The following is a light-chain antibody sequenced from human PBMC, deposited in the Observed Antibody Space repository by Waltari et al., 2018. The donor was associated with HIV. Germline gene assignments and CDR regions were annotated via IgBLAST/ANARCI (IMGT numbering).Light chain of an antibody. CDR1: QSVETY. J-gene: IGKJ1*01. Sequence: TQSPATLSLSPGERATLSCRSTQSVETYMAWYQQKPGQSPRLLILDAPQRAPGIPARFSGSGSGTDFVLTIDALEPEDFAIYYCQVRTNSWTFGQGTTVEV. CDR2: DAP. V-gene: IGKV3-11*01. CDR3: QVRTNSWT.